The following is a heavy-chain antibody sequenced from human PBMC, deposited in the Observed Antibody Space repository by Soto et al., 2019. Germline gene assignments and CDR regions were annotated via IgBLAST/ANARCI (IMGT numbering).Heavy chain of an antibody. V-gene: IGHV3-30-3*01. Sequence: QVQLVESGGGVVQPGRSLRLSCAASGFTFSSYAMHWVRQAPGKGLEWVAVISYDGSNKYYADSVKGRFTISRDNSKNTLYLQMNSLRAEDTAGYYCARDYGDYPQYYFDYWGQGTLVTVSS. CDR3: ARDYGDYPQYYFDY. CDR1: GFTFSSYA. D-gene: IGHD4-17*01. CDR2: ISYDGSNK. J-gene: IGHJ4*02.